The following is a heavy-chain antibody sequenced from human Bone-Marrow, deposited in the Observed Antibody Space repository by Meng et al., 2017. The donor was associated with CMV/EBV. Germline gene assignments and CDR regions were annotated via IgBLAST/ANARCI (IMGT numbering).Heavy chain of an antibody. CDR1: GFNFNSDW. Sequence: SGFNFNSDWMNWVRQAPGKGLEWVANIKYDGSERYYVESVKGRFTVSRDNAKKSLYLQMNSLRGEDTAVYYCATRPYYYGSGIYHDSWGQGTLVTVSS. J-gene: IGHJ4*02. V-gene: IGHV3-7*01. CDR2: IKYDGSER. D-gene: IGHD3-10*01. CDR3: ATRPYYYGSGIYHDS.